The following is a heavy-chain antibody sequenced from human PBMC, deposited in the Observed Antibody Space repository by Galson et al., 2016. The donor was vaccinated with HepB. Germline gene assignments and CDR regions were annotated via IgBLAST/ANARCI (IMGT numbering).Heavy chain of an antibody. J-gene: IGHJ4*02. V-gene: IGHV3-48*01. CDR1: GFTFSSYN. D-gene: IGHD5-18*01. Sequence: SLRLSCAASGFTFSSYNMDWVRQAPGKGLEWVSYISSSSDTFYYADSVKGRFTISRDNAKNSLYLQMNSLRVEDTAVYYCVRDRRHSYAFFDYWGQGTLVTVSS. CDR2: ISSSSDTF. CDR3: VRDRRHSYAFFDY.